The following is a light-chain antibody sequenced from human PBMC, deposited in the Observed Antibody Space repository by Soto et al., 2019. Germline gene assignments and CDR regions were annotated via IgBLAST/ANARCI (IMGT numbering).Light chain of an antibody. CDR1: SSNIGAGYD. V-gene: IGLV1-40*01. CDR2: GNS. CDR3: QSYASSPSAP. Sequence: SLRTQPPSVSGSPVEVVTLSCTGSSSNIGAGYDVHWYQQLPGAAPKLLIYGNSNRPSGVPDRFSGSKSGTSASLAITGLQAEHEDAYYCQSYASSPSAPFGTGTEVTV. J-gene: IGLJ1*01.